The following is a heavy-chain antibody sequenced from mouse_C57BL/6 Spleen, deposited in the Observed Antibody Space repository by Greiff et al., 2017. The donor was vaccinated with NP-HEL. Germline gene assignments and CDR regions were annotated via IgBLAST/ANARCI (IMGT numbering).Heavy chain of an antibody. Sequence: QVQLQQPGAELVRPGTSVKLSCKASGYTFTSYWMHWVKQRPGQGLEWIGVIDPSDSYTNYNQKFKGKAKLTVDTSSSTAYMQLSSLTSEDSAVYYCARGGLTTVVAPFDYWGQGTTLTVSS. J-gene: IGHJ2*01. V-gene: IGHV1-59*01. CDR3: ARGGLTTVVAPFDY. CDR1: GYTFTSYW. CDR2: IDPSDSYT. D-gene: IGHD1-1*01.